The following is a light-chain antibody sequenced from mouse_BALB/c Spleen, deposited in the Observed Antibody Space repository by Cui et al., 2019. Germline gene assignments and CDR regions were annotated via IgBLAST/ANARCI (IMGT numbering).Light chain of an antibody. CDR2: LTS. Sequence: QIVLTQSPALMSASRGEKVTMTCSASSSVSYMYWYQQKPRSSPKPWIYLTSNLASGVPARFSGSGSGTSYSLTISSMEAEDAATYYCQQWSSNPLTFGAGTKLELK. CDR3: QQWSSNPLT. CDR1: SSVSY. J-gene: IGKJ5*01. V-gene: IGKV4-68*01.